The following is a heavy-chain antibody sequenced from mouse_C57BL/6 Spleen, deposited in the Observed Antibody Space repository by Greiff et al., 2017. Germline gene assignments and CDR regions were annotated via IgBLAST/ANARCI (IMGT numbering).Heavy chain of an antibody. V-gene: IGHV1-52*01. Sequence: VQLQQPGAELVRPGSSVKLSCKASGYTFTSYWMHWVKQRPIPGLEWIGNIDPSDSETHYNQKFKDKATLTVDKSSSTAYMQLSSLTSEDSAVYYCATLYYGNYVPFAYWGQGTLVTVSA. CDR1: GYTFTSYW. D-gene: IGHD2-1*01. CDR3: ATLYYGNYVPFAY. CDR2: IDPSDSET. J-gene: IGHJ3*01.